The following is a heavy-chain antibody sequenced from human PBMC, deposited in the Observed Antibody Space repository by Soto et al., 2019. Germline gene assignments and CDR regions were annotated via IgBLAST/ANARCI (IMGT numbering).Heavy chain of an antibody. V-gene: IGHV2-5*02. CDR2: IYWDDDE. CDR3: APRRRGSGSYSFDY. Sequence: QITLKESGPTLVKPTQTLTLTCTFSGFSLTTSEVGVGWIRQPPGKALEWLALIYWDDDERYNPSLENRLIITHDTSENQVVLSMTNMDPVDPATYYCAPRRRGSGSYSFDYWGQGTLVIVSS. J-gene: IGHJ4*02. D-gene: IGHD3-10*01. CDR1: GFSLTTSEVG.